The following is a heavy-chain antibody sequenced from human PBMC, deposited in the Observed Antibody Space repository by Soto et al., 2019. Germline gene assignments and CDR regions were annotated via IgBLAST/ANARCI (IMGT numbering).Heavy chain of an antibody. D-gene: IGHD3-3*01. V-gene: IGHV1-18*04. Sequence: ASVKVSCKASGYTFTNYGFTWVRQAPGQGLEWMGWISAYNGNANYGQNFQGRVTMTTDTATSTAHMELRSLRYDDTAIYYCARGPRFDWFDPWGQGTLVSVSS. J-gene: IGHJ5*02. CDR1: GYTFTNYG. CDR2: ISAYNGNA. CDR3: ARGPRFDWFDP.